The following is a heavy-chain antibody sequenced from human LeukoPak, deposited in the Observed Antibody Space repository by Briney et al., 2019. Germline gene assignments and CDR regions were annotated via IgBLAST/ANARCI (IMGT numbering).Heavy chain of an antibody. D-gene: IGHD6-19*01. V-gene: IGHV3-23*01. Sequence: GGSLRLSCEASGFTFSSYAMSWVRQAPGKGLEWVSAISGSGGSTYYADSVKGRFTISRDNSKNTLYLQMNSLRAEDTAVYYCAKIAVAGTPMTYYFDYWGQGTLVTVSS. CDR1: GFTFSSYA. J-gene: IGHJ4*02. CDR3: AKIAVAGTPMTYYFDY. CDR2: ISGSGGST.